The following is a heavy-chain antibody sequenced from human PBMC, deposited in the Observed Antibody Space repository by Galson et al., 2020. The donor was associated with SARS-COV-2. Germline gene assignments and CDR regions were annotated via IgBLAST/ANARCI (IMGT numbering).Heavy chain of an antibody. J-gene: IGHJ5*02. V-gene: IGHV1-8*01. CDR1: GYTFTNYE. CDR3: ARSYDDFATWFDP. Sequence: ASVMVSCKASGYTFTNYEINWVRQAPGQGLEWMGWMNPNSGNTGYAQKFQGRVTMTRTTSISTAYMELNSLTSEDTAVYYCARSYDDFATWFDPWGQGTLVTVSS. CDR2: MNPNSGNT. D-gene: IGHD4-17*01.